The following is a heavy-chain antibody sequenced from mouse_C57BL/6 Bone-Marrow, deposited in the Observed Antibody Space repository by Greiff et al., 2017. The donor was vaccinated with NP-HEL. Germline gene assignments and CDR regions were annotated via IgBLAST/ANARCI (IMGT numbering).Heavy chain of an antibody. J-gene: IGHJ3*01. CDR2: IWSGGST. D-gene: IGHD1-1*02. V-gene: IGHV2-2*01. Sequence: VQLQQSGPGLVQPSQSLSITCTVSGFSLTSYGVHWVRQSPGKGLEWLGVIWSGGSTDYNAAFISRLSISKDNSKSQVFFKMNSLQADDTAIYYCARLLWSFAYWGQGTLVTVSA. CDR1: GFSLTSYG. CDR3: ARLLWSFAY.